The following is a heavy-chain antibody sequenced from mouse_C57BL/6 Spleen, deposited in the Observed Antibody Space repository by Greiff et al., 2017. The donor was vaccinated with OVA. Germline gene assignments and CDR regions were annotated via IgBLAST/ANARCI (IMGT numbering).Heavy chain of an antibody. CDR1: GFTFSDYG. V-gene: IGHV5-17*01. CDR3: ARQFITTVGSYFDY. Sequence: DVKLVESGGGLVKPGGSLKLSCAASGFTFSDYGMHWVRQAPEKGLEWVAYISSGSSTIYYADTVKGRFTISRDNAKNTLFLQMTSLRSEDTAMYYCARQFITTVGSYFDYWGQGTTLTVSS. J-gene: IGHJ2*01. D-gene: IGHD1-1*01. CDR2: ISSGSSTI.